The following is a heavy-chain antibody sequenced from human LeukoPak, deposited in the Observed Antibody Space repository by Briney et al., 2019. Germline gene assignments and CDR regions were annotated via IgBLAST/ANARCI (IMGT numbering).Heavy chain of an antibody. J-gene: IGHJ4*02. Sequence: PSETLSLTCTVSGYSISSGFYWGWIRQPPGKGLEWIGNIFHSGSAYYNPSLKSRVTISVDTSKNQFSLNLSSVTAADTAVYYCARDRYTNGWYQFDSWGQGTLVTVSS. CDR2: IFHSGSA. CDR3: ARDRYTNGWYQFDS. V-gene: IGHV4-38-2*02. CDR1: GYSISSGFY. D-gene: IGHD6-19*01.